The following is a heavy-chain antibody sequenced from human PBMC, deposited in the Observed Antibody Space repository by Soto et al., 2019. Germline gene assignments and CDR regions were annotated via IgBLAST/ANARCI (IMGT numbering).Heavy chain of an antibody. Sequence: QVQLVQSGAEVKKPGASVKVSCKASGYTFTSYSISWVRQAPGQGLEWMGWISAYNGNTYHARKLQGRVTMTTDPPTSTAYMELRSLRSEDTAVYYCARDVGYGLIDYWGQGTLVTVSS. CDR2: ISAYNGNT. CDR1: GYTFTSYS. J-gene: IGHJ4*02. V-gene: IGHV1-18*01. CDR3: ARDVGYGLIDY. D-gene: IGHD5-18*01.